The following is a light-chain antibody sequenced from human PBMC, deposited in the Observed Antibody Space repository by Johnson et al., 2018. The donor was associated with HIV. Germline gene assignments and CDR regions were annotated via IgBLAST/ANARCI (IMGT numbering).Light chain of an antibody. Sequence: QSVLTQPPSVSAAPGQKVTISCSGSSSNIGNNYVSWYQQIPGTAPKLLIYDNNKRPSGIPDRFSGSKSGTSATLAITGLQTGDEADYYCGTWDSSPSAYVFGAGTKVTVL. V-gene: IGLV1-51*01. CDR1: SSNIGNNY. J-gene: IGLJ1*01. CDR3: GTWDSSPSAYV. CDR2: DNN.